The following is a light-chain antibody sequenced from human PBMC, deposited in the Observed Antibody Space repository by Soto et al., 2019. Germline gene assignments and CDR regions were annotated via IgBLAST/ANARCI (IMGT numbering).Light chain of an antibody. Sequence: IVLTQSPVTLALSPGERAVLSCRASQSVSTSLAWYQHTPGQAPRLFIYDASKRAPGIPARFRGSGSGTDFTVTIRSLEPEYLAVYYCQVRAVWPSFGQGTKVEIK. CDR1: QSVSTS. J-gene: IGKJ1*01. CDR2: DAS. V-gene: IGKV3-11*01. CDR3: QVRAVWPS.